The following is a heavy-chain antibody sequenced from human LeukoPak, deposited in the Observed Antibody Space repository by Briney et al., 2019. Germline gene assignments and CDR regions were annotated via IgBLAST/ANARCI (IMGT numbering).Heavy chain of an antibody. Sequence: PSETLSLTCAVYGGSFSGYYWSWIRQPPGKGLEWIGEINHSGSTNYNPSLKSRVTISVDTSKNQFSLKLSSVTAADTAVYYCASTEGVTTRTDVWGTGTTVTVSS. CDR1: GGSFSGYY. J-gene: IGHJ6*04. CDR3: ASTEGVTTRTDV. CDR2: INHSGST. V-gene: IGHV4-34*01. D-gene: IGHD4-17*01.